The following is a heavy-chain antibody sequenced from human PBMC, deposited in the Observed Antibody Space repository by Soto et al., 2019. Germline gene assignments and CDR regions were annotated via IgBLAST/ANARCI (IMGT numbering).Heavy chain of an antibody. CDR3: ATLVPAPIKLFPRLGWFDP. CDR1: GGTFSSET. V-gene: IGHV1-69*13. Sequence: GASVKVSCKAPGGTFSSETITWVRQAPGQGLEWMGGIIPISDTANYAQNFRGRVTITADESTSTVYLELSSLRSEDTAVYYCATLVPAPIKLFPRLGWFDPWGQGTLVTVSS. D-gene: IGHD2-2*02. CDR2: IIPISDTA. J-gene: IGHJ5*02.